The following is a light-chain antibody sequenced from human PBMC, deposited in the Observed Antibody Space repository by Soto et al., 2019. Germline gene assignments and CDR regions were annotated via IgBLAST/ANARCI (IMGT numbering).Light chain of an antibody. CDR1: QSISTY. J-gene: IGKJ5*01. CDR2: DAS. CDR3: QQRRNWPIT. V-gene: IGKV3-11*01. Sequence: EIVLTQSPATLSFSPGERATLSCRASQSISTYLAWYQQKPGQAPRLLFYDASSRATGIPARFSGSGSGTDFTLTISSLEPEDFAVYYCQQRRNWPITFGQGTRLEIK.